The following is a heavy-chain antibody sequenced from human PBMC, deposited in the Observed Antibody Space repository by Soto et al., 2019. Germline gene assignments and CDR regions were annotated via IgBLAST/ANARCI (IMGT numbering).Heavy chain of an antibody. CDR3: AKFFFGTGSNSGLPWSFHY. D-gene: IGHD6-25*01. CDR2: ISGSGGTT. V-gene: IGHV3-23*01. Sequence: EVQLLESGGGLVQPGRSLRLSCAASGFTFSNYAMSWVRQAPGQGLDWVSAISGSGGTTYYADSVKGQFTISRDNSKNKMFLQMNSLRAVDAAVYYCAKFFFGTGSNSGLPWSFHYWGQGTLVTVSS. CDR1: GFTFSNYA. J-gene: IGHJ4*02.